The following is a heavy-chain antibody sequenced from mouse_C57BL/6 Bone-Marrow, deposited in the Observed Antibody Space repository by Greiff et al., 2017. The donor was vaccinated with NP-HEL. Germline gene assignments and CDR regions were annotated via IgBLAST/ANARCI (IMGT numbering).Heavy chain of an antibody. CDR3: SRGITTVVEGAWFAY. Sequence: QVQLQQSGAELMKPGASVKLSCKATGYTFTGYWIEWVKQRPGHGLEWIGEILPGSGSTNYNEKFKGKATFTADTSSNTAYMQLSSLTTEDSAIYYWSRGITTVVEGAWFAYWGQGTLVTVSA. J-gene: IGHJ3*01. CDR2: ILPGSGST. D-gene: IGHD1-1*01. V-gene: IGHV1-9*01. CDR1: GYTFTGYW.